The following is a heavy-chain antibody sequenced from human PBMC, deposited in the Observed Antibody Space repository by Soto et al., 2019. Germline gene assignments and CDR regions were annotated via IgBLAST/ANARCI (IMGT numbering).Heavy chain of an antibody. CDR3: VHPRSTVQIPPT. D-gene: IGHD4-17*01. J-gene: IGHJ5*02. CDR1: AFTFSMFS. V-gene: IGHV3-64D*06. Sequence: LXLSCSASAFTFSMFSMHWVRQAPGKGLEYVSGISSNGDSTYYADSVKGRFTISRDNSKNTLYLQMSSLRAVDTAVYYCVHPRSTVQIPPTWGQGTLVTVS. CDR2: ISSNGDST.